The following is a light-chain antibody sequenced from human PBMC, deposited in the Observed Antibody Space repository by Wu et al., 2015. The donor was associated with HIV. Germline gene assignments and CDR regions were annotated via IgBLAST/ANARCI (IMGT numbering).Light chain of an antibody. J-gene: IGKJ3*01. CDR2: DAS. Sequence: DIQMTQSPASLSASVGDRVTITCQTSQDINKYLNWYQHKPRKAPKLLIFDASNLATGVPSRFSGSGSGTDFTLTITNLQPEDIATYYCQQYTNLPPFTFGPGTRVDF. V-gene: IGKV1-33*01. CDR1: QDINKY. CDR3: QQYTNLPPFT.